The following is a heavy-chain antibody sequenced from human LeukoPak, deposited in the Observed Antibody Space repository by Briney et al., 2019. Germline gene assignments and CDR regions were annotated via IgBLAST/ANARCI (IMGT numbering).Heavy chain of an antibody. V-gene: IGHV4-59*01. CDR1: GGSISSYY. D-gene: IGHD1-1*01. CDR2: IYYSGST. CDR3: AGTTTARPFDP. J-gene: IGHJ5*02. Sequence: ETLSLTCTVSGGSISSYYWSWIRPPPGKGLEWIGYIYYSGSTNYNPSLKSRVTISVDTSKNQFSLKLSSVTAADTAVYYCAGTTTARPFDPWGQGTLVTVSS.